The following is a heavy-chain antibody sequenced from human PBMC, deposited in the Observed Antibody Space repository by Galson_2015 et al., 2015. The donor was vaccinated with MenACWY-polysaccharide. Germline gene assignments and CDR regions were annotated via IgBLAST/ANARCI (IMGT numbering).Heavy chain of an antibody. Sequence: SVKVSCKASGYTFTNYGINWVRQAPGQGLEWVGWISAYNGDTNYAQRFQGRVTMTTETSTNTAYLELRGLRSDDTAVYYCSRVILYYDSSTDYYVFDYWGQGTLVTVSS. V-gene: IGHV1-18*01. CDR1: GYTFTNYG. CDR3: SRVILYYDSSTDYYVFDY. D-gene: IGHD3-3*01. J-gene: IGHJ4*02. CDR2: ISAYNGDT.